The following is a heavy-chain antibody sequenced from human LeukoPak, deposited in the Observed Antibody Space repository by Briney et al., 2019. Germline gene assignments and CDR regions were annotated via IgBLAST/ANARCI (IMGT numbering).Heavy chain of an antibody. J-gene: IGHJ4*02. V-gene: IGHV4/OR15-8*01. CDR1: GGYITSTNW. Sequence: SEALSLTCGATGGYITSTNWWHWVSQPPGQGLEWIGEVSLSGLTNYNPSLSSRVIMALDTAKNHRSLHLASVTAADTAVYYCSRENGAFSPFGYWGQGYLVTVLS. CDR2: VSLSGLT. D-gene: IGHD2-8*01. CDR3: SRENGAFSPFGY.